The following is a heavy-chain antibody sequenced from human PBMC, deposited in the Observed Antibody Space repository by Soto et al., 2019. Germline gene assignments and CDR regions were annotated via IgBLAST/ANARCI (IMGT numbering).Heavy chain of an antibody. Sequence: GGSLRLSCAASGFTFSSYGMHWVRQAPGKGLEWVAVISYDGSNKYYADSVKGRFTISRDNSKNTLYLQMNSLRAEDTAVYYCAKDPPYDFWSGYLKYPDYWGQGTLVTVSS. V-gene: IGHV3-30*18. D-gene: IGHD3-3*01. CDR3: AKDPPYDFWSGYLKYPDY. CDR1: GFTFSSYG. CDR2: ISYDGSNK. J-gene: IGHJ4*02.